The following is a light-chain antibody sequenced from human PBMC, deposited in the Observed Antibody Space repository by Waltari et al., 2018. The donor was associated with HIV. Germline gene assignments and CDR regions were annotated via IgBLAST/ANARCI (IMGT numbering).Light chain of an antibody. V-gene: IGKV1-NL1*01. CDR2: AAS. CDR3: QHYYRTPHV. CDR1: QGISNS. Sequence: DIQMTQSPSSLSASVGDRVTITCRASQGISNSLAWYQQKPGNAPKLLLYAASKLESGVPSRFSGSGSVTDYTLTISSLQPEDFATYYCQHYYRTPHVLGQGTKVEIK. J-gene: IGKJ1*01.